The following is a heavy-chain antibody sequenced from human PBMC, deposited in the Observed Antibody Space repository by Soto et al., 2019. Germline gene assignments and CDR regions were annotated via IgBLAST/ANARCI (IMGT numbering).Heavy chain of an antibody. CDR2: ISYDGSNK. CDR3: AKDPRRRGVYVDY. J-gene: IGHJ4*02. V-gene: IGHV3-30*18. D-gene: IGHD3-10*01. CDR1: GFTFSSYG. Sequence: GGSLRLSCAASGFTFSSYGMHWVRQAPGKGLEWVAVISYDGSNKYYADSVKGRFTISRDNSKNTLYLQMNSLRAEDTAVYYCAKDPRRRGVYVDYWGQGTLVTVSS.